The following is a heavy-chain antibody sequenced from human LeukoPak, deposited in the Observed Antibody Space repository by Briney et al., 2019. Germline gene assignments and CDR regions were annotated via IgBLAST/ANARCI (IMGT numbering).Heavy chain of an antibody. Sequence: GESLKISCKGSGYSFTSFWIGWVRQMPGKGLEWMGIIYPGDSDTKYSPSFQGQVTLSVDKSITTAYLQWSSLKASDTAMYYCARQASAARDYWGQGTLVTVSS. D-gene: IGHD6-13*01. V-gene: IGHV5-51*01. CDR2: IYPGDSDT. J-gene: IGHJ4*02. CDR3: ARQASAARDY. CDR1: GYSFTSFW.